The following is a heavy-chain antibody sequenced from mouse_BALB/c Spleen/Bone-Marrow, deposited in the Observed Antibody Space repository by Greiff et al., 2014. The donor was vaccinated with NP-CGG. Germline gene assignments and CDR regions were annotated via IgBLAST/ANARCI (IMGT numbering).Heavy chain of an antibody. D-gene: IGHD1-1*01. CDR1: GYTFTSYW. CDR3: ARSDYFGSSWSAMDY. Sequence: QVQLKESGAELARPGASVKLSCKASGYTFTSYWMQWVKQRPGQGLEWIGTIYPGDGDTRYTQKFKGKATLTADKSSTTAYMQLSSLASEDSAVYYCARSDYFGSSWSAMDYWGQGTSVTVSS. J-gene: IGHJ4*01. V-gene: IGHV1-87*01. CDR2: IYPGDGDT.